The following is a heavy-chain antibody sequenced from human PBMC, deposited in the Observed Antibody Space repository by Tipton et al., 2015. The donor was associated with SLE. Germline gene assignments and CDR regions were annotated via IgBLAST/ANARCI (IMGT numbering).Heavy chain of an antibody. CDR3: ARDRGPEGSGWYFDL. V-gene: IGHV3-21*03. CDR1: GFTFTNAW. Sequence: SLRLSCTVSGFTFTNAWMNWVRQAPGEGLEWVSSISSTGIYIYNADSLKGRFTISRDNAKNSLYLQMNSLRAEDTAVYYCARDRGPEGSGWYFDLWGRGTLVTVSS. D-gene: IGHD3-10*01. CDR2: ISSTGIYI. J-gene: IGHJ2*01.